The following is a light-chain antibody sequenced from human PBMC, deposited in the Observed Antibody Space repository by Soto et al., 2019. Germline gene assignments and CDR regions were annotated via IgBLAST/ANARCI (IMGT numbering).Light chain of an antibody. CDR3: QQSFSTPRT. V-gene: IGKV1-39*01. CDR2: AAS. CDR1: QSISSY. J-gene: IGKJ1*01. Sequence: DIQMTQSPSSLSASVGDRVTITCRASQSISSYLNWYQQKPGKAPNHLIFAASSLPSGVPSRFSCSGSGTEFTLTITSLQPEDFATYYCQQSFSTPRTFGQGTKGEIK.